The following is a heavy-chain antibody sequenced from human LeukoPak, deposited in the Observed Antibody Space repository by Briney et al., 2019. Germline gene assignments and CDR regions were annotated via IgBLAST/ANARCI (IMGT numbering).Heavy chain of an antibody. CDR1: GFTFSSYG. V-gene: IGHV3-30*03. Sequence: GGSLRLSCAASGFTFSSYGMHWVRQAPGKGLEWVAVISYDGSNKYYADSVKGRFTISRDNSKNTLYLQMNSLRAEDTAVYYCARVMDLPYYDILTGLDPWGQGTLVTVSS. CDR3: ARVMDLPYYDILTGLDP. D-gene: IGHD3-9*01. CDR2: ISYDGSNK. J-gene: IGHJ5*02.